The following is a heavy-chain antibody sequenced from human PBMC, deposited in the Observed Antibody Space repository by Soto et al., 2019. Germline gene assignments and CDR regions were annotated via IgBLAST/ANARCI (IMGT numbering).Heavy chain of an antibody. CDR2: ISLHGETK. D-gene: IGHD3-10*01. V-gene: IGHV3-64*02. J-gene: IGHJ4*02. CDR3: ARDLSGGGLDY. CDR1: GFTFSNYW. Sequence: GGSLRLSCAASGFTFSNYWMHWVRQAPGKGLEYVSAISLHGETKCYADSVKGRFTISRDNSKNTVSLQMGTLRPEDTAVYYCARDLSGGGLDYWGQGTLVTVSS.